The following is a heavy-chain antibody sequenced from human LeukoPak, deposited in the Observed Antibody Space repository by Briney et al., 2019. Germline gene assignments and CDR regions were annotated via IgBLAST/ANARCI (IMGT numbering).Heavy chain of an antibody. CDR1: GGSISSYY. V-gene: IGHV4-59*01. Sequence: SETLSLTCTVSGGSISSYYWSWIRQPPGKGLEWIGYIYYSGSTNYNPSLKSRVTISVDTSKNQFSLKLSSVTAADTAVYYCARRRDGYNYVGTDYWGQGTLVTVSS. D-gene: IGHD5-24*01. CDR2: IYYSGST. J-gene: IGHJ4*02. CDR3: ARRRDGYNYVGTDY.